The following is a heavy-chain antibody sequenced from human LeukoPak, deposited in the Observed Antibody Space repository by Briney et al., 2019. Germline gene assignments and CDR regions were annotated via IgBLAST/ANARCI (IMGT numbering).Heavy chain of an antibody. CDR1: GGSISSSSYY. D-gene: IGHD3-10*01. CDR3: ARRLLWFGGVDY. J-gene: IGHJ4*02. Sequence: PSETLSLTCTVSGGSISSSSYYWGWIRQPPGKGLEWIGSIYYSGSTYYNPSLKSRVTISVDTSKNQFSLKLSSVTAADTAVYYCARRLLWFGGVDYWGQGTLVTVSS. V-gene: IGHV4-39*01. CDR2: IYYSGST.